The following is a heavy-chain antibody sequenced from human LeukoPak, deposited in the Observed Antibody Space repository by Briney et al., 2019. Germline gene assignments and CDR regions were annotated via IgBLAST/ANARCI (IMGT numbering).Heavy chain of an antibody. CDR3: VKGHVRGFDY. D-gene: IGHD3-16*01. Sequence: GGSLRLSCAASGFTFSSYWMSWVRQVPGKGLEWVANIKQDGSEKYYVDSVKGRFTISRDNAKNSLYLQMNSLRAEDTALYYCVKGHVRGFDYWGQETLVTVSS. CDR1: GFTFSSYW. J-gene: IGHJ4*02. V-gene: IGHV3-7*03. CDR2: IKQDGSEK.